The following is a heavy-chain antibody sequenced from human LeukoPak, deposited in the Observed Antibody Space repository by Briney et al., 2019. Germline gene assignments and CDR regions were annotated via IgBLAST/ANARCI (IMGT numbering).Heavy chain of an antibody. CDR3: ARYSGWNDAFDI. CDR2: TNPNSGNT. D-gene: IGHD6-19*01. Sequence: ASVKASCKASGYTFTSYDINWVRQATGQGLEWMGWTNPNSGNTGYAQKFQGRVTMTRNTSISTAYMELSSLRSEDTAVYYCARYSGWNDAFDIWGQGTMVTVSS. CDR1: GYTFTSYD. J-gene: IGHJ3*02. V-gene: IGHV1-8*01.